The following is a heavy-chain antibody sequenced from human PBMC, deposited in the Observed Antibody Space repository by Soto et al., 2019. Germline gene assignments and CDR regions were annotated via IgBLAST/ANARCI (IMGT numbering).Heavy chain of an antibody. Sequence: QVQLVQSGAEVKKPGASVKVSCKASGYTFTSYYMHWVRQAPGQGLEWMGIINPSGGSTSYAQKFQSRVTMTRDTSTSTVYMELSSLRSEDTAVYYCARDGRSSYSSAWYDFDYWGQGTLVTVSS. CDR2: INPSGGST. J-gene: IGHJ4*02. V-gene: IGHV1-46*01. D-gene: IGHD6-19*01. CDR3: ARDGRSSYSSAWYDFDY. CDR1: GYTFTSYY.